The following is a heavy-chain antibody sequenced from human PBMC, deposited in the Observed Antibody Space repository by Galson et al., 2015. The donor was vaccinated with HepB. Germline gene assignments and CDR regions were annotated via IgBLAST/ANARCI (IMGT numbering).Heavy chain of an antibody. CDR2: IYPGDSDT. D-gene: IGHD3-10*01. V-gene: IGHV5-51*01. CDR3: AKYYYGSGSYSHDAFDI. CDR1: GYSFTTYW. Sequence: QSGAEVKKPGESLKISCKGSGYSFTTYWIGWVRQMPGKGLEWMGIIYPGDSDTRYSPSFQGQVTISADKSISTAYLQWSSLKASDTAMYYCAKYYYGSGSYSHDAFDIWGQGTMVTVSP. J-gene: IGHJ3*02.